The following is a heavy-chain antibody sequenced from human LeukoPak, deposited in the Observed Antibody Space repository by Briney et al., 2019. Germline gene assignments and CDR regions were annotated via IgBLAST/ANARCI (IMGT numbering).Heavy chain of an antibody. D-gene: IGHD6-19*01. V-gene: IGHV5-51*01. CDR2: IYPGDADT. J-gene: IGHJ4*02. Sequence: KSGESLKISCQGSGYSFTTYWIVGVRQMPGKGLEWMGIIYPGDADTRYSTSFQGQVTISADKSINTAYLQWSSLKASDTAMYYCARRYSRGCPNWGQGTLVTVSS. CDR1: GYSFTTYW. CDR3: ARRYSRGCPN.